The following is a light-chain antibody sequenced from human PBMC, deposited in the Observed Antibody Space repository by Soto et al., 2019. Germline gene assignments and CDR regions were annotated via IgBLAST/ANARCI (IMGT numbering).Light chain of an antibody. V-gene: IGKV1-5*01. CDR3: QKYSSY. CDR2: QAS. Sequence: DIQMTQSPSTLSASVGDRVTITCRASQSINGWLAWYQQKPGKAPKVLISQASSLESGVPSRFSGSGSGTEFTLTICSLQPDDFATHNCQKYSSYFGGGTKVEIK. J-gene: IGKJ4*01. CDR1: QSINGW.